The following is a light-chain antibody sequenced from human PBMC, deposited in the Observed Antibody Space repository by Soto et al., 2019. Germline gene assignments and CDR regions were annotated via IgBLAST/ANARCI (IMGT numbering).Light chain of an antibody. CDR2: GAS. Sequence: EIVMTQSPATLSVSPGERATLSCRASQSVSSNLAWYQRKPGQAPRLLIYGASTRATGIPARFSGSGSGTEFTLTISSLQSEDFAVYYCQQYGGVPYTFGQGTKVDIK. CDR1: QSVSSN. V-gene: IGKV3-15*01. J-gene: IGKJ2*01. CDR3: QQYGGVPYT.